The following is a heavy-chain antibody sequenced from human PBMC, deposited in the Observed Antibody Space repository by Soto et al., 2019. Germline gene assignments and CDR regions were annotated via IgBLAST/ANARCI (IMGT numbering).Heavy chain of an antibody. J-gene: IGHJ6*02. CDR3: ARDLPGIAAAGDYYYYGMDV. D-gene: IGHD6-13*01. CDR1: GGTFSSYA. CDR2: IIPIFGTA. V-gene: IGHV1-69*13. Sequence: SVKVSCKASGGTFSSYAISWVRQAPGQGLEWMGGIIPIFGTANYAQKFQGRVTITADESTSTAYLELSSLRSEDTAVYYCARDLPGIAAAGDYYYYGMDVWGQGTTVTVSS.